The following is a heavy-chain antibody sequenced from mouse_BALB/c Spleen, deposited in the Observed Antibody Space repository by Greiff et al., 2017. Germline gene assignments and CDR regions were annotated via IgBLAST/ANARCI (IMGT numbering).Heavy chain of an antibody. CDR1: GFAFSSYD. CDR2: ISSGGGST. CDR3: ARRGYYGYDNYAMDY. D-gene: IGHD2-2*01. V-gene: IGHV5-12-1*01. Sequence: DVMLVESGGGLVKPGGSLKLSCAASGFAFSSYDMSWVRQTPEKRLEWVAYISSGGGSTYYPDTVKGRFTISRDNAKNTLYLQMSSLKSEDTAMYYCARRGYYGYDNYAMDYWGQGTSVTVSS. J-gene: IGHJ4*01.